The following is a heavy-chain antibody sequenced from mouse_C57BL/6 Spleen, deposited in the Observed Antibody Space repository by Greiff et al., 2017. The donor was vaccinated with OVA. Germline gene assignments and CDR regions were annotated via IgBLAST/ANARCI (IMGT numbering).Heavy chain of an antibody. V-gene: IGHV1-76*01. CDR3: AGTTDYFDY. CDR2: IYPGSGNT. Sequence: VKLQESGAELVRPGASVKLSCKASGYTFTDYYINWVKQRPGQGLEWIARIYPGSGNTYYNEKFKGKATLTAEKSSSTAYMQLSSLTSEDSAVYFCAGTTDYFDYWGQGTTLTVSS. CDR1: GYTFTDYY. J-gene: IGHJ2*01. D-gene: IGHD1-1*01.